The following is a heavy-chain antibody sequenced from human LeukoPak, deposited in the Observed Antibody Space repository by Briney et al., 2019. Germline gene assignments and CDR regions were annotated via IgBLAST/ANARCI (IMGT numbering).Heavy chain of an antibody. CDR3: ARGVGTDYYYYMDV. J-gene: IGHJ6*03. Sequence: GSLRLSCAASGFTFSSYAMHWVRQAPGKVLEYVSAISSNGGSTYYANSVKGRFTISRDNSKNTLYLQMGSLRAEDMAVYYCARGVGTDYYYYMDVWGKGTTVTVSS. CDR2: ISSNGGST. V-gene: IGHV3-64*01. CDR1: GFTFSSYA. D-gene: IGHD6-13*01.